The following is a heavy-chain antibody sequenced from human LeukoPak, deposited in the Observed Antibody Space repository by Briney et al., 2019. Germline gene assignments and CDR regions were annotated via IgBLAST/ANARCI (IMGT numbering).Heavy chain of an antibody. D-gene: IGHD2-2*01. Sequence: VASVKVSCKASGYTFTGYYMHWVRQAPGQGLEWMGRINPNSGGTNYAQKFQDRVTMTRDTSISTAYMELSSLRSEDTAVYYCAREGFIVVVPAAMINWFDPWGQGTLVTVSS. CDR3: AREGFIVVVPAAMINWFDP. J-gene: IGHJ5*02. CDR1: GYTFTGYY. V-gene: IGHV1-2*06. CDR2: INPNSGGT.